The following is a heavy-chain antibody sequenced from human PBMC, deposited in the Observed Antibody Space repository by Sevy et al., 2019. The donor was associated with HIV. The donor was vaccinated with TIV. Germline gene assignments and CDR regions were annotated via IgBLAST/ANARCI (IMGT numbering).Heavy chain of an antibody. D-gene: IGHD2-2*01. J-gene: IGHJ4*02. CDR3: ARTTRTGYCSSTSCLRKAEYYFDY. CDR1: GGTFSSYA. V-gene: IGHV1-69*13. Sequence: ASVKVSCKASGGTFSSYAISWVRQAPGQGREWMGGIIPIVGTANYEQKFQGRVTITADESTSTASMELSSLRSEDTAVYYCARTTRTGYCSSTSCLRKAEYYFDYWGQGTLVTVSS. CDR2: IIPIVGTA.